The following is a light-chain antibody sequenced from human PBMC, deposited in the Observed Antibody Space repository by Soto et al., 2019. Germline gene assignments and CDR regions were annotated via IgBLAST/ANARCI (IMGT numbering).Light chain of an antibody. CDR3: QRDNGY. V-gene: IGKV1-5*01. J-gene: IGKJ3*01. Sequence: DIQMTQSPSTLSASVGDRVTITCRASQSTSNWLAWYQQKPGKAPKLLIYAASSLESGVPSRFSGSGSGTEFTLTITSLQTDDFATSYCQRDNGYFGPGTKVDIK. CDR1: QSTSNW. CDR2: AAS.